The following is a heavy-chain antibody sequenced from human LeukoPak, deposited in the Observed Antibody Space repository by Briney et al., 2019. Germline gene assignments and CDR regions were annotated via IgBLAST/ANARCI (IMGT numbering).Heavy chain of an antibody. Sequence: GGSLRLSCAASGFTFSSYWMHWVRQAPGKGLVWVSRINSDGSTTSYADSVKGRFTISRDNAKTTLYLQMSSLRAEDTAVYYCARGTGYGVFDSWGQGTLVTVSS. D-gene: IGHD4/OR15-4a*01. CDR3: ARGTGYGVFDS. CDR1: GFTFSSYW. J-gene: IGHJ4*02. CDR2: INSDGSTT. V-gene: IGHV3-74*01.